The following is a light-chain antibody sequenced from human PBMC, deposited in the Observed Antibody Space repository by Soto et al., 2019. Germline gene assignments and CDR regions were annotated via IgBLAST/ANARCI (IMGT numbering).Light chain of an antibody. V-gene: IGLV4-69*01. CDR2: LNSDGSH. CDR1: SGHSSYA. Sequence: QLVLTQSPSVSASLGASVKLTGTLSSGHSSYAIAWHQQQPEKGPRYLMKLNSDGSHYKGGGIPDRFSGSSSGAERYLTISSLQSEDEADYYCQTWGTGIQVFGTGTKLTVL. J-gene: IGLJ1*01. CDR3: QTWGTGIQV.